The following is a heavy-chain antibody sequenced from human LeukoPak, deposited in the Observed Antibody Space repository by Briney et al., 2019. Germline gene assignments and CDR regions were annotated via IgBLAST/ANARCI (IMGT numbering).Heavy chain of an antibody. Sequence: GGSLRLSCAASGFTFSSYAMHWVRQAPGKGLEWVAVISYDGSNKYYADSVKGRFTISRDNSKNTLYLQMNSLRAEDTAVYYCARGDGTPYYFDYWSQGTLVTVSS. V-gene: IGHV3-30-3*01. J-gene: IGHJ4*02. CDR1: GFTFSSYA. CDR2: ISYDGSNK. D-gene: IGHD1-26*01. CDR3: ARGDGTPYYFDY.